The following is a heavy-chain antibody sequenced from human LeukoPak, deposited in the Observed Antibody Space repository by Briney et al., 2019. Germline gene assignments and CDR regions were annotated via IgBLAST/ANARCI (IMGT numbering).Heavy chain of an antibody. D-gene: IGHD1-26*01. CDR1: GFTSSSYW. J-gene: IGHJ4*02. Sequence: SLRLSCAASGFTSSSYWISWVRQAPGEGLEWVANIKQEGSEKYYGDSWEGRFTISRDNPENSLYLQMNSLRAEDTAVYYCARDMGATDYCGQGALVTVSS. CDR3: ARDMGATDY. V-gene: IGHV3-7*01. CDR2: IKQEGSEK.